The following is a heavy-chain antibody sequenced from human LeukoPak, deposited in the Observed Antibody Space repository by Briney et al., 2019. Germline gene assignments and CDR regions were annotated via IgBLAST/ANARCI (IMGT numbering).Heavy chain of an antibody. CDR2: IVVGSGNT. CDR1: GFTFTSSA. Sequence: SVKVSCKASGFTFTSSAMQWVRQARGQRLEWIGWIVVGSGNTNYARKFQERVTFTRDMSTSTAYMELSSLRSEDTAVYYCAADRRGYCDGDCFSAWGQGTLVTVSS. V-gene: IGHV1-58*02. J-gene: IGHJ5*02. CDR3: AADRRGYCDGDCFSA. D-gene: IGHD2-21*02.